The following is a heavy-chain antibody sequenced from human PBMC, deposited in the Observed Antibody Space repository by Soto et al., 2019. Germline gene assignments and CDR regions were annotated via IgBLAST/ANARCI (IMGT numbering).Heavy chain of an antibody. J-gene: IGHJ5*02. V-gene: IGHV4-34*01. Sequence: SETLSLTCAVYGRSFSGYYWSWIRQPPGKGLEWIGEINHSGSTNYNPSLKSRVTISVDTSKNQFSLKLSSVTAADTAVYYCARELAGTQISWGQGTLVTVSS. D-gene: IGHD1-1*01. CDR1: GRSFSGYY. CDR3: ARELAGTQIS. CDR2: INHSGST.